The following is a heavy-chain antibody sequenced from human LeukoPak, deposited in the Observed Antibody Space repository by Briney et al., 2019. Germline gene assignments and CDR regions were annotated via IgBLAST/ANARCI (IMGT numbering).Heavy chain of an antibody. V-gene: IGHV3-43*02. J-gene: IGHJ4*02. CDR1: GINFADYA. CDR3: AKESGKFDY. Sequence: GGSLRLSCVVSGINFADYAMHWVRQPPGKGLEWVSLVSADGGSTFSADSVKGRFSISRDNSKNSLYLQMNSLRSEDTAMYYCAKESGKFDYWGQGTLVAVSS. CDR2: VSADGGST.